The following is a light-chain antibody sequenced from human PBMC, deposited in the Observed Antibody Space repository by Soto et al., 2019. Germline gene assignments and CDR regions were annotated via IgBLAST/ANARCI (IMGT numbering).Light chain of an antibody. J-gene: IGKJ5*01. CDR1: QSVSSN. CDR3: QQYNNWPPIT. CDR2: DAS. Sequence: EIVMTQSPATLSVSPGERATLSCRASQSVSSNLAWYQQKPGQAPRLLIYDASTRATGIPARFSGSGSGTEFTLTISSLRSEDFVVYYCQQYNNWPPITFGQGTRLEIQ. V-gene: IGKV3-15*01.